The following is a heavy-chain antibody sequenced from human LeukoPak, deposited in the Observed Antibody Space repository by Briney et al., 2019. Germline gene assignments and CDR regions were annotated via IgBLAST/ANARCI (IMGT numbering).Heavy chain of an antibody. Sequence: GGSLRLSCAASGFTFSDYYMSWIRQAPGKGLEWVSYISSSGSTIYYADSVKGRFTISRDNAKNSLYLQMNSLRAEDTAVYYCARRRIAGIAARPYFDYWGQGTLVTVSS. V-gene: IGHV3-11*04. CDR2: ISSSGSTI. J-gene: IGHJ4*02. CDR3: ARRRIAGIAARPYFDY. CDR1: GFTFSDYY. D-gene: IGHD6-6*01.